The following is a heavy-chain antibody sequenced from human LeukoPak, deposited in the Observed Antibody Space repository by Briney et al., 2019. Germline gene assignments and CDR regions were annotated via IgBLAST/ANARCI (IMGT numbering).Heavy chain of an antibody. J-gene: IGHJ4*02. CDR3: ARQYYGSEDN. CDR2: IYYTGTT. V-gene: IGHV4-59*06. Sequence: SETLSLTCTVSGGSISSYYWSWIRQPPGKGLELIAYIYYTGTTYYNPSLKSPVTISVDTSKNQFSLKLNSVTAADTAVYYCARQYYGSEDNWGQGTLVTVSS. CDR1: GGSISSYY. D-gene: IGHD3-10*01.